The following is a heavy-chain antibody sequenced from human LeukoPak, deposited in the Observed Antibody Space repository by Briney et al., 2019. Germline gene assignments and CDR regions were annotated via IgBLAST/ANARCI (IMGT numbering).Heavy chain of an antibody. CDR2: IYCSGST. D-gene: IGHD4-17*01. V-gene: IGHV4-59*01. CDR1: GGSISGYY. CDR3: ARVRPTGPFDAFDI. J-gene: IGHJ3*02. Sequence: SETLSLTCTVSGGSISGYYWSWIRQPPGKGLEWIGYIYCSGSTNYNPSLKSRVTISVDTSKNQFSLKLSSVTAADTALYYCARVRPTGPFDAFDIWGQGTMVTVSS.